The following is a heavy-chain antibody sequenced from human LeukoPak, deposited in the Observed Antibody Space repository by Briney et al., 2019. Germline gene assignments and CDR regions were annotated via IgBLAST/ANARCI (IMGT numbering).Heavy chain of an antibody. CDR1: GYIFTDYY. D-gene: IGHD5-18*01. CDR3: ARDRIRGYSYATPGY. J-gene: IGHJ4*02. CDR2: ISPNSGGT. Sequence: ASVKVSCKASGYIFTDYYIHWVRQAPGQGLEWTGWISPNSGGTNYAQKFQGGVTMTRDTSISTAYMELSRLRSDDTAVYYCARDRIRGYSYATPGYWGQGTLVTVSS. V-gene: IGHV1-2*02.